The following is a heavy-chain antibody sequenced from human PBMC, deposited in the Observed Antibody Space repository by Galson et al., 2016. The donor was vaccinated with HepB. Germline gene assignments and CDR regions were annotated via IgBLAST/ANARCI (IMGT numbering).Heavy chain of an antibody. V-gene: IGHV3-64D*06. J-gene: IGHJ4*02. D-gene: IGHD2-2*01. Sequence: SLRLSCAASGFTFSNLAMHWVRQAPGKGLEYVSVISIDGGSTYYADSVKGRFTISRDNSKNTLYLQMNSLRAEDTAVYYCVRPNYCSSTNCYAPFDYWGQGTLVTVSS. CDR3: VRPNYCSSTNCYAPFDY. CDR2: ISIDGGST. CDR1: GFTFSNLA.